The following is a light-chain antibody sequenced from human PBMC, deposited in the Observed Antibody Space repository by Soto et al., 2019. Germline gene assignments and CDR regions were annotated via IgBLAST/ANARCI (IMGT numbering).Light chain of an antibody. CDR2: DVS. Sequence: QSVLTQPRSVSGSLGQSVTISCTGTSSDVGAYNYVSWYQQHPGKAPKLMIYDVSKWPSGVPDRFSGSKSGNTASLTISGLQAEDEADYYCSSYAGSNTWVFGGGTKVTVL. CDR3: SSYAGSNTWV. J-gene: IGLJ3*02. CDR1: SSDVGAYNY. V-gene: IGLV2-11*01.